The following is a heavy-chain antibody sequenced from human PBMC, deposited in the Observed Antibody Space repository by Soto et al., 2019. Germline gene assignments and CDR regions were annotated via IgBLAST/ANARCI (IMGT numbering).Heavy chain of an antibody. CDR1: GGSFSGYY. V-gene: IGHV4-34*02. J-gene: IGHJ4*02. D-gene: IGHD1-26*01. Sequence: QVQLQQWRAGLLKPSETLSLTCAVYGGSFSGYYWSWIRQPPRKVLEWIGEINHSGSTNYNPSLKSRVTISVDTSKNQFSLKLTSVTVADTAVYYCASGVPLGIVGTTDYWGQGTLVTVSS. CDR3: ASGVPLGIVGTTDY. CDR2: INHSGST.